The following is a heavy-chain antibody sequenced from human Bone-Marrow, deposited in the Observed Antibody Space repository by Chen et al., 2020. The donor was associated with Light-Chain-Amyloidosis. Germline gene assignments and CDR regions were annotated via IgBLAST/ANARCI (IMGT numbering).Heavy chain of an antibody. CDR1: GFTLSSYW. D-gene: IGHD1-26*01. CDR2: INGAGSGT. CDR3: ARSLGPYGMDV. J-gene: IGHJ6*02. V-gene: IGHV3-74*01. Sequence: GESGGGIVQSGRSLTLSCAASGFTLSSYWMHWVRQAPGKGLVWVSHINGAGSGTDYADYVTGRFIISRDNTKNTLYLQMNSLGVEDTAVYYCARSLGPYGMDVWGQGTTVTVSS.